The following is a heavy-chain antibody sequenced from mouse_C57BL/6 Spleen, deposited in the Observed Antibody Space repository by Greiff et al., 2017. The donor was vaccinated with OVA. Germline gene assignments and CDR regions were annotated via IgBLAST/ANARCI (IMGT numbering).Heavy chain of an antibody. Sequence: DVQLQESGPGLVKPSQSLSLTCSVTGYSITSGYYWNWIRQFPGNKLEWMGYISYDGSNNYNPSLKNRISITRDTSKNQFFLKLNSVTTEDTATYYCARATGYFDVWGTGTTVTVSS. CDR2: ISYDGSN. CDR3: ARATGYFDV. CDR1: GYSITSGYY. D-gene: IGHD1-2*01. J-gene: IGHJ1*03. V-gene: IGHV3-6*01.